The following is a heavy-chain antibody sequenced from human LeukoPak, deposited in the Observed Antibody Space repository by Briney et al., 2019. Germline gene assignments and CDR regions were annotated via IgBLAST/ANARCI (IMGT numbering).Heavy chain of an antibody. D-gene: IGHD5-12*01. V-gene: IGHV3-23*01. CDR2: ISGSGGST. Sequence: GGSLRLSCAASGFTFSSYAMSWVRQAPGKGLEWVSAISGSGGSTYYADSVKGRFTISRDNSKNTLYLQMNSLRAEDTAVYYCAKGFSSGYDWDPPLVDYWGQGTLVTVSS. J-gene: IGHJ4*02. CDR1: GFTFSSYA. CDR3: AKGFSSGYDWDPPLVDY.